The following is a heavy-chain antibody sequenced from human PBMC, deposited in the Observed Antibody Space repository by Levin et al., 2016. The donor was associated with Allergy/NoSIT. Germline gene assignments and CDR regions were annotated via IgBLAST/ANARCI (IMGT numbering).Heavy chain of an antibody. CDR1: GVSISSGGYY. CDR2: IYYSGST. CDR3: ARDPVQYGMDV. J-gene: IGHJ6*02. D-gene: IGHD4-17*01. V-gene: IGHV4-31*03. Sequence: SETLSLTCTVSGVSISSGGYYWSWIRQHPGKGLEWIGYIYYSGSTYYNPSLKSRSTISVDTSKNQFSLKLTSVTAADTAVYYCARDPVQYGMDVWGQGTTVTVSS.